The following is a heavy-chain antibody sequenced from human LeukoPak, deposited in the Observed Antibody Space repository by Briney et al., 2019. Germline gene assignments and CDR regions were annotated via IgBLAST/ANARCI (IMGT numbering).Heavy chain of an antibody. Sequence: SETLSLTCTVPGGSISSYYWSWIRQPPGKGLEWIGYTYYSGSTNYNPSLKGRVTISVDTSKNQFSLKLSSVTAADTAVYYCARYYDILSGEFDYWGQGTLVTVSS. CDR3: ARYYDILSGEFDY. CDR1: GGSISSYY. D-gene: IGHD3-9*01. J-gene: IGHJ4*02. V-gene: IGHV4-59*01. CDR2: TYYSGST.